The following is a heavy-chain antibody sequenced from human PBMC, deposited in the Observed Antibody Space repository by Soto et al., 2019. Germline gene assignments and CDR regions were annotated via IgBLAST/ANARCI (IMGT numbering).Heavy chain of an antibody. CDR3: ASGLGSRRSGSYPSY. Sequence: EVQLVESGGGLVQPGGSLRLSCAASGFSISDCSMNWVRRAPGKGLEWISYISTNNDAIYYADSVKGRFTISRDNAKNSLYLQMNSLIAEDTALYYCASGLGSRRSGSYPSYWGQGTLVTVSS. CDR2: ISTNNDAI. D-gene: IGHD3-10*01. V-gene: IGHV3-48*01. J-gene: IGHJ4*02. CDR1: GFSISDCS.